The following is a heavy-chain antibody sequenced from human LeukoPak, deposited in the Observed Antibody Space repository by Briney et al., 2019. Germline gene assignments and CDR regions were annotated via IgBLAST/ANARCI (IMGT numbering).Heavy chain of an antibody. D-gene: IGHD6-13*01. V-gene: IGHV3-30*02. Sequence: GTSLRLSCVTSGLTFTNHGFHWLRQAAGKGLEWVAFVRNDGFDTYHSNSVKGRFTISRDNSKNTLYLQMSSLRAEDTAIYYCAKDTSTRWYSSTPLPGDYWGQGTLVTVSS. CDR3: AKDTSTRWYSSTPLPGDY. CDR1: GLTFTNHG. CDR2: VRNDGFDT. J-gene: IGHJ4*02.